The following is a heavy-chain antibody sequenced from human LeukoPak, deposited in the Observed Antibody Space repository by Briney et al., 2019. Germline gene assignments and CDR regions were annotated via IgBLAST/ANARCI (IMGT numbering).Heavy chain of an antibody. J-gene: IGHJ4*02. CDR1: GFTFSSYA. CDR3: ARTSGSYMYYFDY. D-gene: IGHD1-26*01. V-gene: IGHV3-30-3*01. CDR2: ISYDGSNK. Sequence: GGSLRLSCAASGFTFSSYAMHWVRQAPGKGLEWVAVISYDGSNKYYADSVKGRFTISRDNSKHTLYLQMNSLRAEDTAVYYCARTSGSYMYYFDYWGQGTLVTVPS.